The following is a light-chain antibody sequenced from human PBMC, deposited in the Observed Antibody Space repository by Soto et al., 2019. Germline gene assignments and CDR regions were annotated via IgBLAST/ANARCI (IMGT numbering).Light chain of an antibody. J-gene: IGKJ1*01. V-gene: IGKV3-20*01. CDR1: QSVIY. Sequence: EIVLTQSPGTLSLSPGERATLSCRASQSVIYLAWYQQKPGQAPRLLFYGASNRATGIPGRFSGSGSGTDFTLTISRMEPEDSAVHYCHQYGIVPWTFGQGTKVEIK. CDR2: GAS. CDR3: HQYGIVPWT.